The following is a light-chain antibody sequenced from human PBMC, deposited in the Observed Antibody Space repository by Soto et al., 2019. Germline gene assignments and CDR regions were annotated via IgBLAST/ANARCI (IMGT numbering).Light chain of an antibody. V-gene: IGLV2-14*01. J-gene: IGLJ1*01. CDR3: GSYTSSTTLLV. CDR2: EVS. CDR1: NSDGGDWNY. Sequence: QSVRTQSASVSGSPGQSISVSCTGTNSDGGDWNYVSWYQQHPGKAPRVMIYEVSNRPSGVSDRFSGSKSGNTASLTISGLQPDDTADYFCGSYTSSTTLLVFGGGTKATVL.